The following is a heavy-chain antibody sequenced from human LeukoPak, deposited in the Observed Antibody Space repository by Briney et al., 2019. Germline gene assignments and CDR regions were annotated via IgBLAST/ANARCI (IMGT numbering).Heavy chain of an antibody. CDR3: ARAIPYSYGYWSTNWFDP. CDR1: GGSISSGGYY. D-gene: IGHD5-18*01. V-gene: IGHV4-30-4*01. J-gene: IGHJ5*02. CDR2: IYYSGST. Sequence: PSQTLSLTCTVSGGSISSGGYYWSWIRQPPGKGLEWIGYIYYSGSTYYNPSLKSRVTISVDTSKNQFSLKLSSVTVADTAVYYCARAIPYSYGYWSTNWFDPWGQGTLVTVSS.